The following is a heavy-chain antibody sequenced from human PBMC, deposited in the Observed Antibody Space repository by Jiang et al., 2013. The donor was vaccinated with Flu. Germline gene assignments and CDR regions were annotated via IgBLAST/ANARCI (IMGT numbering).Heavy chain of an antibody. CDR2: INTNTGNP. Sequence: QSGSELKKPGASVKVSCKASGYTFTSYAMNWVRRAPGQGLEWMGWINTNTGNPTYAQGFTGRFVFSLDTSVSTAYLQISSLKAEDTAVYYCARVLDTEDCGGDCYLIYWGQGTLVTVSS. CDR3: ARVLDTEDCGGDCYLIY. D-gene: IGHD2-21*02. J-gene: IGHJ4*02. CDR1: GYTFTSYA. V-gene: IGHV7-4-1*02.